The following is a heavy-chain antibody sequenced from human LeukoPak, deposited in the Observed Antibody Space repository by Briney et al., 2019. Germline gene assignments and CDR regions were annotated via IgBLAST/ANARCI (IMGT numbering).Heavy chain of an antibody. D-gene: IGHD6-13*01. Sequence: RGSLRLSCAASGFTFSSYAMHWVRQAPGKGLEWVAVISYDGSNKYYADSVKGRFTISRDNSKNTLYLQMNSLRAEDTAVYYCARESAGTLYWGQGTLVTVSS. CDR1: GFTFSSYA. J-gene: IGHJ4*02. V-gene: IGHV3-30*04. CDR3: ARESAGTLY. CDR2: ISYDGSNK.